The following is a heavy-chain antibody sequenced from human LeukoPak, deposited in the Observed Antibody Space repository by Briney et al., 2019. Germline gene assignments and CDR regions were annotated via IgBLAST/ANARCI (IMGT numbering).Heavy chain of an antibody. CDR2: IYTSGST. J-gene: IGHJ4*02. CDR3: ARKPYYGSGSYYYFDY. Sequence: PSETLSLTCTVSGGSISSYYWSWIRQPAGKGLEWIGRIYTSGSTNYNPSFKSRVTMSVDTSKNQFSLKLSSVTAADTAVYYCARKPYYGSGSYYYFDYWGQGTLVTVSS. V-gene: IGHV4-4*07. D-gene: IGHD3-10*01. CDR1: GGSISSYY.